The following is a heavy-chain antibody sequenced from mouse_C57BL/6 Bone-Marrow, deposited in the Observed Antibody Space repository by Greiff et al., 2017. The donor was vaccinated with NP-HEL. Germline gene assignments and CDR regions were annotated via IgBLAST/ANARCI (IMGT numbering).Heavy chain of an antibody. D-gene: IGHD1-1*01. V-gene: IGHV14-2*01. CDR3: ARHYYDSSWEFAY. CDR1: GFNIKDYY. J-gene: IGHJ3*01. Sequence: EVQLVESGAELVKPGASVKLSCTASGFNIKDYYMHWVKQRTEQGLEWIGRIDPEDGETKYAPKFQGKATITADTSSNTAYLQLSSLTSEDTAVYYCARHYYDSSWEFAYWGQGTLVTVSA. CDR2: IDPEDGET.